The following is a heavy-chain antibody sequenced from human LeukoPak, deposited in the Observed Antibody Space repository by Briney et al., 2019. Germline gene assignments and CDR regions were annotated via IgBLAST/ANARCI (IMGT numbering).Heavy chain of an antibody. V-gene: IGHV3-74*01. D-gene: IGHD6-13*01. J-gene: IGHJ4*02. CDR2: INSDGCST. CDR1: GFTFSSYW. Sequence: PGGSLRLSCAASGFTFSSYWMHWVRQAPGKGLVWVSRINSDGCSTSYADSVKGRFTISRDNAKNTLYLQMNSLRAEDTAVYYCARGIAAADIDYWGQGTLVTVSS. CDR3: ARGIAAADIDY.